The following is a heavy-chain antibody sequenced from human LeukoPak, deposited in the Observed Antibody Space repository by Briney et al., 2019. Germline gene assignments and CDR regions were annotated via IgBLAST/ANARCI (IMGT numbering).Heavy chain of an antibody. D-gene: IGHD6-19*01. V-gene: IGHV4-59*01. CDR1: GGSINSYY. Sequence: SETLSLTCTVSGGSINSYYWSWIRQPPGKGLEWIGYIYYSGSTNYNPSLKSRVTISVDTSKNQFSLKLSSVTAADTAVYYCARGVSSGWYGKGGNQNRAFGYWGQGTLVTVSS. J-gene: IGHJ4*02. CDR3: ARGVSSGWYGKGGNQNRAFGY. CDR2: IYYSGST.